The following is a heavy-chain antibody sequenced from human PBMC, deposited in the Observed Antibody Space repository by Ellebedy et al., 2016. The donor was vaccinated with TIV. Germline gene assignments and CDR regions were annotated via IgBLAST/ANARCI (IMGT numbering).Heavy chain of an antibody. J-gene: IGHJ6*02. CDR2: ISPYNANI. Sequence: AASVKVSCKASGYTFTTYGINWVRQAPGQGLEWMGWISPYNANINYAQNLQGRVTMTTDTSTSTAYMELRSLRSDDTAVYYCARDRLPYSSAFGPTLPTSFYHGMDVWGQGTTVTVSS. D-gene: IGHD6-19*01. CDR1: GYTFTTYG. V-gene: IGHV1-18*01. CDR3: ARDRLPYSSAFGPTLPTSFYHGMDV.